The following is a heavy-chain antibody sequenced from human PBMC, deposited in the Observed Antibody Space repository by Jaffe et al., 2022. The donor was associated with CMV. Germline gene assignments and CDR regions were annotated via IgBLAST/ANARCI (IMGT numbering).Heavy chain of an antibody. V-gene: IGHV4-39*01. J-gene: IGHJ2*01. D-gene: IGHD4-17*01. CDR2: IYYSGST. CDR3: AMCPPTVTTGARWWGGTDPNVNEDRGRPWYFDL. CDR1: GGSISSSGYY. Sequence: HLQLQESGPGLVKPSETLSLTCIVSGGSISSSGYYWGWIRQPPGEGLEWIASIYYSGSTYYNPSLKSRVTVSVDTSENQFSLKLSSVTAADTAVYYCAMCPPTVTTGARWWGGTDPNVNEDRGRPWYFDLWGRGTLVTVSS.